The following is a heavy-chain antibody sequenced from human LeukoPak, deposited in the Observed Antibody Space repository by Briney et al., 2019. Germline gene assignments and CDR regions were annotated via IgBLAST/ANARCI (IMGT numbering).Heavy chain of an antibody. J-gene: IGHJ4*02. CDR3: TRDRSRAEDD. CDR2: INQGGSDK. D-gene: IGHD1-14*01. V-gene: IGHV3-7*01. CDR1: GFTVSGHW. Sequence: GGSLRLSCAASGFTVSGHWMSWVRQARGKGLEWVANINQGGSDKYYVDSVKGRFTISRDNANNLLYLQMNSLRGEDTAVYYCTRDRSRAEDDWGQGTLVTVSS.